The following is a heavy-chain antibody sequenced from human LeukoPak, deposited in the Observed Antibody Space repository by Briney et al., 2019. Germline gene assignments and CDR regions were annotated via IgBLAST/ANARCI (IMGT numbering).Heavy chain of an antibody. CDR3: ARHLTSSWYPNWFDP. V-gene: IGHV4-39*01. D-gene: IGHD6-13*01. J-gene: IGHJ5*02. CDR2: IDYSGST. Sequence: SETLSLTCTVSGGSISTSSYYWGWIRQPPGKELEWIGSIDYSGSTHYNPSLKNRVTISVDTSKNQFSLRLSSVTAADTAVYNCARHLTSSWYPNWFDPWGQGTLVTVSS. CDR1: GGSISTSSYY.